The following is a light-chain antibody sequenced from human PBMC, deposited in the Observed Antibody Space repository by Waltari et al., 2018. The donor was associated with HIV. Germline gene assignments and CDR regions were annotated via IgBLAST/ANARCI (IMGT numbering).Light chain of an antibody. V-gene: IGLV2-8*01. CDR1: SSDVGGYNY. J-gene: IGLJ2*01. CDR2: EVT. CDR3: SSYAGSNNLV. Sequence: QSALTQPPSASGSPGQSVTISCPGTSSDVGGYNYVSWYQQHPGQAPKLMIYEVTKRPSGVPDRFSGSKSGNTASLTVSGLQAEDEADYYCSSYAGSNNLVFGGGTKLTVL.